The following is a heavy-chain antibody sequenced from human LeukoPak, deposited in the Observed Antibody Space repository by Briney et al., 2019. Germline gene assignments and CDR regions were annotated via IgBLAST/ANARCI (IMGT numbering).Heavy chain of an antibody. J-gene: IGHJ3*01. Sequence: PGGSLRLSCTASGFIFGSCAMSWVRQAPGKGLEWVSGISDNGAGTYYADSVRGRFTISRDTSKNTLYLQMNSLTADDTALYYCAKGGGXGYNIGFDFWGQGTMVAV. CDR3: AKGGGXGYNIGFDF. CDR1: GFIFGSCA. D-gene: IGHD5-24*01. CDR2: ISDNGAGT. V-gene: IGHV3-23*01.